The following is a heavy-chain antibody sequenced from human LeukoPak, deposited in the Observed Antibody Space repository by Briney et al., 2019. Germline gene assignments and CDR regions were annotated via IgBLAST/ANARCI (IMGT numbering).Heavy chain of an antibody. CDR3: ARVIRGGVDY. CDR1: GFXLSSYA. D-gene: IGHD3-10*01. CDR2: ISDSGSST. J-gene: IGHJ4*02. Sequence: GGSLRLSCAASGFXLSSYAISWVRQAPGKGREWVSGISDSGSSTYYADSVKGRFTISRDNSKNTLYLQMNSLTAEDTAVYYCARVIRGGVDYWGQGTLVTVSS. V-gene: IGHV3-23*01.